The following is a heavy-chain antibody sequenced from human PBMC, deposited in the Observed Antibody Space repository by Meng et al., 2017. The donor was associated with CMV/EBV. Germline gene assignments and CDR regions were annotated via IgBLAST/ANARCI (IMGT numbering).Heavy chain of an antibody. Sequence: GGSLRLSCAGSGFTFSRYEMSWVRQAPGKGLERVSYISNTGSTFYYADSVKGRFTISRDNAKNSLYLQMNSLRAEDTAVYYCARWEQGVRPSNDYWGQGTLVTVSS. CDR3: ARWEQGVRPSNDY. CDR1: GFTFSRYE. J-gene: IGHJ4*02. D-gene: IGHD1/OR15-1a*01. V-gene: IGHV3-48*03. CDR2: ISNTGSTF.